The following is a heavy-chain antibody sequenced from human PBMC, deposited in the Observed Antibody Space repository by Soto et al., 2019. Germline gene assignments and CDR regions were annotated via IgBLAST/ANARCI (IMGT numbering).Heavy chain of an antibody. Sequence: QVQLQESGPELVKPSETLFLTCTVSGGSISSYYWSWIRQPPGKGLEWIGYIYYSGSTNYNPSLKSRVTISVDTSKNQFSLKPSSVTAADTAVYYCASSRGWYGYGMDVWGQGTTVTVSS. CDR3: ASSRGWYGYGMDV. CDR1: GGSISSYY. J-gene: IGHJ6*02. V-gene: IGHV4-59*01. D-gene: IGHD6-19*01. CDR2: IYYSGST.